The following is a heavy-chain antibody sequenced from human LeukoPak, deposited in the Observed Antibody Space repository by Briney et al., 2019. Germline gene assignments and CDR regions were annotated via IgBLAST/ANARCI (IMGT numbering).Heavy chain of an antibody. CDR3: ARDHASSWSFDY. CDR2: MYSSGTT. Sequence: NPSETLSLTCTVSGGSISSGSYSWNWIRQPAGKGLEWIGRMYSSGTTNYNPSLKSRVTISVDTSKNQFSLKLSSVTASDTAVYYCARDHASSWSFDYWGQGTLVTVSS. D-gene: IGHD6-13*01. V-gene: IGHV4-61*02. J-gene: IGHJ4*02. CDR1: GGSISSGSYS.